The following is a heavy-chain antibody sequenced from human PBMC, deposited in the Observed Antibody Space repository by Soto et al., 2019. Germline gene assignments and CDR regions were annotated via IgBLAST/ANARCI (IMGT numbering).Heavy chain of an antibody. D-gene: IGHD2-15*01. Sequence: PSETLSLTCTVSGGSISSYYWSWIRQPPGKGLEWIGYIYYSGSTNYNPSLKSRVTISVDTSKNQFSLKLSSVTAADTAVYYCARGGCSGGSCYGSVDYYYGMDVWGQGTTVTVSS. CDR3: ARGGCSGGSCYGSVDYYYGMDV. CDR1: GGSISSYY. V-gene: IGHV4-59*01. CDR2: IYYSGST. J-gene: IGHJ6*02.